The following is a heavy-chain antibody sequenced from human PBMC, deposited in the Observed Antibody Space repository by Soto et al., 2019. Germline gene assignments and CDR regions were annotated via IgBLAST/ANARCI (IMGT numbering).Heavy chain of an antibody. J-gene: IGHJ4*02. CDR3: AHRRGPYNNWNDGDFHY. V-gene: IGHV2-5*02. D-gene: IGHD1-1*01. CDR2: IYWDDDK. CDR1: GFSLSTNGVG. Sequence: QITLKESGPTLVNPTQTLTLTCTFSGFSLSTNGVGVGWIRQPPGKALECLALIYWDDDKRYNPSLKNRVTIAKDTSKNQVVLTMTNLDPVDKATYYCAHRRGPYNNWNDGDFHYWGQGALVTVSS.